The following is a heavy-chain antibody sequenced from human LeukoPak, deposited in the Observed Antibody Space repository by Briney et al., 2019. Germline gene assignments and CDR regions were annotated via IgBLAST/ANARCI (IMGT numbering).Heavy chain of an antibody. CDR2: IIPIFGTA. J-gene: IGHJ4*02. D-gene: IGHD6-19*01. Sequence: SVKVSCKASGGTFSNYAISWVRQAPGQGLEWMGGIIPIFGTANYAQKFQGRVTITADESTSTAYMELSSLRSEDTAVYYCAREIGSGWGGDYWGQGTLVTVSS. V-gene: IGHV1-69*13. CDR1: GGTFSNYA. CDR3: AREIGSGWGGDY.